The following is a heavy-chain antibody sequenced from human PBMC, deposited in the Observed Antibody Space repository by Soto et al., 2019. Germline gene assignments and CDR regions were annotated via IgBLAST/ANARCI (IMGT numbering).Heavy chain of an antibody. CDR2: ISYDGSNK. Sequence: QVQLVESGGGVVQPGRSLRLSCAASGFTFSSYGMHWVRQAPGKGLEWVAVISYDGSNKYYADSVKGRFTISRDNSKNTLYLQMNSLRAEDTAVYYCAKEGPYSSGWYSYFDYWGQGTLVTVSS. D-gene: IGHD6-19*01. V-gene: IGHV3-30*18. CDR1: GFTFSSYG. CDR3: AKEGPYSSGWYSYFDY. J-gene: IGHJ4*02.